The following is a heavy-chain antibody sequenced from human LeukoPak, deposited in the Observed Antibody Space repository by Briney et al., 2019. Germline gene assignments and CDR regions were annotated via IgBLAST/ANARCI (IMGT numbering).Heavy chain of an antibody. J-gene: IGHJ3*02. V-gene: IGHV1-8*01. CDR2: MSPISGNT. Sequence: ASVKVSCKASGYTFTSYDINWVRQAAGQGLEWMGWMSPISGNTGYEQKFQGRLTMTRTTSISTAYMELSSLRSEDTAVYYCGRGLLRAALHAFDTWGQGTMVTVSS. CDR1: GYTFTSYD. D-gene: IGHD6-6*01. CDR3: GRGLLRAALHAFDT.